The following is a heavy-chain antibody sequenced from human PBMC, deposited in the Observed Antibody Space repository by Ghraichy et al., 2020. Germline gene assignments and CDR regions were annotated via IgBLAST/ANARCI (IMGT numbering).Heavy chain of an antibody. CDR1: GFTFSSYG. V-gene: IGHV3-30*18. D-gene: IGHD3-10*01. CDR3: AKPLIRFGEPDLNAFDI. Sequence: GGSLRLSCAASGFTFSSYGMHWVRQAPGKGLEWVAVISYDGSNKYYADSVKGRFTISRDNSKNTLYLQMNSLRAEDTAVYYCAKPLIRFGEPDLNAFDIWGQGTMVTVSS. CDR2: ISYDGSNK. J-gene: IGHJ3*02.